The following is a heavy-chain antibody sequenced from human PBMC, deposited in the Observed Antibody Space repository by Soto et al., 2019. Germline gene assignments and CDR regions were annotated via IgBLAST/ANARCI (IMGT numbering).Heavy chain of an antibody. CDR1: EYSFTNYW. D-gene: IGHD6-19*01. CDR3: ASRYSSGWSAGYGMDV. CDR2: IDPSDSYT. V-gene: IGHV5-10-1*01. Sequence: PGQPKKISSKGAEYSFTNYWISWVRQMPGKGLEWMGRIDPSDSYTNYSPSFQGHVTISADKSISTAYLQWSSLKASDTAMYYCASRYSSGWSAGYGMDVWGQGTTVTVSS. J-gene: IGHJ6*02.